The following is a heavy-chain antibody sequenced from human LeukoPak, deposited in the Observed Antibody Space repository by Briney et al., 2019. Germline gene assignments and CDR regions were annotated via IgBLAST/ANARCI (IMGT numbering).Heavy chain of an antibody. CDR3: ARDGYSSGWYPFDI. CDR2: ISAYNGNT. Sequence: GASVKVSCTASGYTFTSYGISWVRQAPGQGLEWMGWISAYNGNTNYAQKLQGRVTMTTDTSTSTAYMELRSLRSDDTAVYYCARDGYSSGWYPFDIWGQGTMVTVSS. J-gene: IGHJ3*02. V-gene: IGHV1-18*01. D-gene: IGHD6-19*01. CDR1: GYTFTSYG.